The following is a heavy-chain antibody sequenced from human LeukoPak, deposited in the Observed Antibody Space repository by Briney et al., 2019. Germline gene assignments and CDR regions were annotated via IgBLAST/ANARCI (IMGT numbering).Heavy chain of an antibody. Sequence: PGGSLRLSCAASGFTFSSYSMNWVRQASGKGLEWVSSINSRSKNTYYADSVKGRFTISRDNAKNSLYLQMNSLRAEDTAVYYCAREGYSYAEQALDIWGQGTMVTVSS. J-gene: IGHJ3*02. CDR1: GFTFSSYS. V-gene: IGHV3-21*01. CDR3: AREGYSYAEQALDI. D-gene: IGHD5-18*01. CDR2: INSRSKNT.